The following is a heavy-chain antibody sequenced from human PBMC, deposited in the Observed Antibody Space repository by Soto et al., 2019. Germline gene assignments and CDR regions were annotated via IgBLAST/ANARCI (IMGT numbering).Heavy chain of an antibody. J-gene: IGHJ5*02. CDR2: IYYSGST. CDR1: GGSVSSGSYY. V-gene: IGHV4-61*01. Sequence: SETLSLTCTVSGGSVSSGSYYWSWIRQPPGKGLEWIGYIYYSGSTNYNPSLKSRVTISVDTSKNQFSLKLSSVTAADTAVYYCARATYYDFWSGYSNWFDPWGQGTLVTVSS. D-gene: IGHD3-3*01. CDR3: ARATYYDFWSGYSNWFDP.